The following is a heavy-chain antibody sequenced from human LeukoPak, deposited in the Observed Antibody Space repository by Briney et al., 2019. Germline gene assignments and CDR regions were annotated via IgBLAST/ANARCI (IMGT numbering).Heavy chain of an antibody. D-gene: IGHD3-22*01. V-gene: IGHV3-48*04. CDR3: VRVGAASDSSGKGQLPAHFDY. J-gene: IGHJ4*02. CDR1: GFTFSADS. Sequence: GGSLRLSCAASGFTFSADSMNWVRQAPGKGLEWVSYISSSGSNIDYADSVKGRFTISRDNAENSLYLQMNSLRAEDTALYYCVRVGAASDSSGKGQLPAHFDYWGQGTLVTVSS. CDR2: ISSSGSNI.